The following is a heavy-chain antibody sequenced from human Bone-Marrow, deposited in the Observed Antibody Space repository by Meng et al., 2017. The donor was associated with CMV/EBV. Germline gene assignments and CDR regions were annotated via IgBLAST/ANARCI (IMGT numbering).Heavy chain of an antibody. CDR1: GYTFTGYY. V-gene: IGHV1-69*05. D-gene: IGHD2-2*01. CDR3: EREGYCSSTSCYGNGMDV. CDR2: IIPIFGTA. J-gene: IGHJ6*02. Sequence: SVKVSCKASGYTFTGYYMHWVRQAPGQGLEWMGGIIPIFGTANYAQKFQGRVTITTDESTSTAYLELSSLRSEDPAVYYCEREGYCSSTSCYGNGMDVWGQGTTVTVSS.